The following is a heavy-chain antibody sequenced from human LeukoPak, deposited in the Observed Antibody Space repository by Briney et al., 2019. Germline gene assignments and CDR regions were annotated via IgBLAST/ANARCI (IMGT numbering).Heavy chain of an antibody. CDR3: ARNYGPTQTFDY. Sequence: SQTLSLTCTVSGGSISSGDYYWSWIRQPPGKGLEWIGYIYYSGSTYYNPSLKSRVTISVDTSKNQFSLKLSSVTAADTAVYYCARNYGPTQTFDYWGQGTLVTVSS. J-gene: IGHJ4*02. CDR2: IYYSGST. CDR1: GGSISSGDYY. V-gene: IGHV4-30-4*01. D-gene: IGHD3-10*01.